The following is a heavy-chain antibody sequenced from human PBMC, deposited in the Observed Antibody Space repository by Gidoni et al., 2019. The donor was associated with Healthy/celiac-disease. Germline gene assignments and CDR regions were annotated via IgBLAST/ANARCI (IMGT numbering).Heavy chain of an antibody. CDR3: ARGVRTYYDILTGYYSDI. CDR1: VGSFRGYY. J-gene: IGHJ3*02. CDR2: INHSGST. D-gene: IGHD3-9*01. Sequence: QVQLQQWGAGLLKPSETLSLTCAVYVGSFRGYYWSWIRQPPGKGLAWIGEINHSGSTNYNPSLKSRVTISVDTSKNQFSLKLSSVTAADTAVYYCARGVRTYYDILTGYYSDIWGQGTMVTVSS. V-gene: IGHV4-34*01.